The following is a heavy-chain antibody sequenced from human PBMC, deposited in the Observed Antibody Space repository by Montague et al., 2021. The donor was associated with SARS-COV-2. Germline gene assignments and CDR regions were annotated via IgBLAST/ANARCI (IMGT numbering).Heavy chain of an antibody. V-gene: IGHV4-34*01. CDR3: ARFAYRLLFIAAYYGMDV. J-gene: IGHJ6*02. Sequence: SETLSLTCAVYGGSFSGYYWSWIRQPPGKGPEWIGEISHRGGTTYNPPLKSRVTITIDTSMNKFSLQLSSVTAAATAVYYCARFAYRLLFIAAYYGMDVWGQGTTVTVSS. D-gene: IGHD2-2*01. CDR1: GGSFSGYY. CDR2: ISHRGGT.